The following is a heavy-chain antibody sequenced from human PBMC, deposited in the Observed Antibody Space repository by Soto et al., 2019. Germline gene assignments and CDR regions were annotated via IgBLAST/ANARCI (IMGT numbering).Heavy chain of an antibody. CDR3: ARDKKVAVARPYYFDY. V-gene: IGHV3-33*01. J-gene: IGHJ4*02. Sequence: GGSLRLSCAASGFTSSIYGMHWVRQAPGKGLEWVAVIWYDGSNKYYADSVKGRFTISRDNSKNTLYLQMNSLRAEDTAVYYCARDKKVAVARPYYFDYWGQGTLVTVSS. CDR1: GFTSSIYG. CDR2: IWYDGSNK. D-gene: IGHD6-19*01.